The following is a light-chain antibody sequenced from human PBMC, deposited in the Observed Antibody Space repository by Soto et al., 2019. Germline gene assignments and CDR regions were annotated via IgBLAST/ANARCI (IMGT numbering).Light chain of an antibody. CDR2: GAS. J-gene: IGKJ4*01. CDR3: QQYDSSPRLT. CDR1: QSVSSSY. Sequence: EIVLTQSPGTLSLSPGERATLSCRASQSVSSSYLAWYQQKPGQAPRLLIYGASSRATGIPDRFSGSGSGTDFTLTINRLQPEDFAVYYCQQYDSSPRLTFGGGTKVEIK. V-gene: IGKV3-20*01.